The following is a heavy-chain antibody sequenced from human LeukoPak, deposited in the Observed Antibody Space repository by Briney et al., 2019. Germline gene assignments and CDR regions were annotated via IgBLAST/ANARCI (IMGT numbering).Heavy chain of an antibody. Sequence: SETLSLTCTVSGGSLSSGGYYWSWIRQHPGTGLEWIGYIYYSGSTYYNPSLKSRVTISVDTSKNQFSLKLSSVTAADTAVYYCARVGNGYCSGGSCFATANPIDYWGQGTLVTVSS. CDR2: IYYSGST. CDR3: ARVGNGYCSGGSCFATANPIDY. D-gene: IGHD2-15*01. J-gene: IGHJ4*02. CDR1: GGSLSSGGYY. V-gene: IGHV4-31*03.